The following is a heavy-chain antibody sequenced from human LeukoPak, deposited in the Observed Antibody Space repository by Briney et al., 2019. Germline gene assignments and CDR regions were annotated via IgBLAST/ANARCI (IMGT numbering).Heavy chain of an antibody. CDR1: GGSFSAYY. CDR3: ARGPTRRVYYYYYYYMDV. J-gene: IGHJ6*03. Sequence: KPSETLSLTWALYGGSFSAYYWSWIRQPPGKGLEWIGEINHSGGTNYNPSLKSRVAMSVDTSKNQFSLKLSSVTAADTAVYYCARGPTRRVYYYYYYYMDVWGKGTTVTVS. CDR2: INHSGGT. D-gene: IGHD6-13*01. V-gene: IGHV4-34*01.